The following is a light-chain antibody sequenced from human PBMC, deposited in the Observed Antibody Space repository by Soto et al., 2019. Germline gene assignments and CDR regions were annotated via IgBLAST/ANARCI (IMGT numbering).Light chain of an antibody. V-gene: IGLV2-14*03. CDR3: CSYAGSSTLVFV. Sequence: QSVLTQPASVSGSPGQSITISCTGSSSDVGSYNYVSWYQHHPGEAPKLIIYDVNNRPSGVPNRFAGSKSGNTASLTISGLQAEDEADYYCCSYAGSSTLVFVFGTGTKLTVL. CDR1: SSDVGSYNY. CDR2: DVN. J-gene: IGLJ1*01.